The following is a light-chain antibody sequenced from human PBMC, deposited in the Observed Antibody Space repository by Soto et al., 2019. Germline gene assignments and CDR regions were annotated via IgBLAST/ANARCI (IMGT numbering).Light chain of an antibody. Sequence: DIQMTQSPSSLSASVGDRVTITCRASLRISSDLNWFQQKPGKAPKVLIFGASSLQSGVPSRFSGSGSGTEFTLTNSSMQREDSATYYCQQTYTTPRTFGQGTKLEIK. CDR1: LRISSD. CDR2: GAS. J-gene: IGKJ2*01. CDR3: QQTYTTPRT. V-gene: IGKV1-39*01.